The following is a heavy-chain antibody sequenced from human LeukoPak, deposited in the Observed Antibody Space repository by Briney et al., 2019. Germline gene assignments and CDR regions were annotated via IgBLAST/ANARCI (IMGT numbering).Heavy chain of an antibody. D-gene: IGHD3-22*01. J-gene: IGHJ4*02. CDR1: GDSINSLDL. Sequence: PSGTLSLTCTVSGDSINSLDLRSWVRQPPGKGLEWIGEMYLSGTTHSNPSVKSRVTISIDKSKNQFFLNLSSVTAADTAVYYYAGLVGRYSSGLYYYYFDYWGQGTLVTVSS. CDR3: AGLVGRYSSGLYYYYFDY. V-gene: IGHV4-4*02. CDR2: MYLSGTT.